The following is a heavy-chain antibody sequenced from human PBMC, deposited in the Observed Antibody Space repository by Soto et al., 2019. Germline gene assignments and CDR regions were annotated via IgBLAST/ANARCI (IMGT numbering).Heavy chain of an antibody. Sequence: SETLSLTCTVSGGSVSSGGYYWSWIWQPPGKGLEWIGYIYYSGSTNYNPSLKSRVAISVDTSKNQFSLKLSSVTAADTAVYYCARRIAVAGDKVFDYWGQGTLVTVSS. CDR3: ARRIAVAGDKVFDY. J-gene: IGHJ4*02. V-gene: IGHV4-61*08. CDR2: IYYSGST. CDR1: GGSVSSGGYY. D-gene: IGHD6-19*01.